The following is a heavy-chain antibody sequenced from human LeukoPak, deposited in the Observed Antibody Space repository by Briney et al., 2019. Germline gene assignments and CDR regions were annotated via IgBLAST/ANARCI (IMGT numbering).Heavy chain of an antibody. CDR3: GRDKAVAGLEGIDY. D-gene: IGHD6-19*01. Sequence: GGSLRLSCAASGVTFSSYSVNWVRQAPGKGLEWVSSITSSSSYIYYADSVKGRFTISRDNAKNSLYLQMNSLRAEDTAVYYCGRDKAVAGLEGIDYWGQGTLVTVSS. V-gene: IGHV3-21*01. J-gene: IGHJ4*02. CDR1: GVTFSSYS. CDR2: ITSSSSYI.